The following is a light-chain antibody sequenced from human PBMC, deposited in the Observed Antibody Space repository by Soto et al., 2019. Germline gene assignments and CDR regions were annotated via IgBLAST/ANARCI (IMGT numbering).Light chain of an antibody. CDR1: QRISSY. CDR3: QQSDTTPLT. J-gene: IGKJ4*01. Sequence: DIQMTPSPSSLSASVGDRVTITCRALQRISSYLNWYHQKPGQAPKLLIYSASSLQSGVPSRFSCSGSGTDFTLPISSLQPEDFATYYCQQSDTTPLTFGGGTKVEIK. CDR2: SAS. V-gene: IGKV1-39*01.